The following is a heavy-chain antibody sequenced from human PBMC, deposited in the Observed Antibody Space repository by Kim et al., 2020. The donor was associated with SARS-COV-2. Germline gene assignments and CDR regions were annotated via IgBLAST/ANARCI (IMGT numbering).Heavy chain of an antibody. CDR3: AKASLGSSGGC. CDR1: GFTFSSSA. D-gene: IGHD6-6*01. Sequence: GGSLRLSCAASGFTFSSSAMSWVRQAPGKGLEWVSAISGSGGGTSYAYSANVRCTISSDNSNTTLYLQMNSLRPKDTAAAECAKASLGSSGGCWGQGTL. J-gene: IGHJ4*02. CDR2: ISGSGGGT. V-gene: IGHV3-23*01.